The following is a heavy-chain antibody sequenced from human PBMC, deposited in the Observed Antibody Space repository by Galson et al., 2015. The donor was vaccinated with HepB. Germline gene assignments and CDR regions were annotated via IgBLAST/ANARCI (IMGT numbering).Heavy chain of an antibody. J-gene: IGHJ4*02. D-gene: IGHD3-3*01. CDR3: AKPHYDFWSGYYFDY. CDR1: GFTFSSYA. CDR2: ISGSGGST. Sequence: SLRLSCAASGFTFSSYAVSWVRQAPGKGLEWVSAISGSGGSTYYADSVKGRFTISRDNSKNTLYLQMNSLRAEGTAVYYCAKPHYDFWSGYYFDYWGQGTLVTVSS. V-gene: IGHV3-23*01.